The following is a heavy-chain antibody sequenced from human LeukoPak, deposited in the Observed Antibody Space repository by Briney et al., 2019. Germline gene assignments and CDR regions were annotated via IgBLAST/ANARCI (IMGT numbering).Heavy chain of an antibody. CDR1: GLTFSIYN. D-gene: IGHD2-21*02. CDR2: ISTSGSYI. CDR3: ARDGDRGKGFDY. Sequence: PGGSLRLSCAASGLTFSIYNMNWVRQAPGKGLEWVSSISTSGSYIYYANSMKGRFTISRDNAKNSLYLQMNSLRAEDTAVYYCARDGDRGKGFDYWGQGTLVTVSS. J-gene: IGHJ4*02. V-gene: IGHV3-21*01.